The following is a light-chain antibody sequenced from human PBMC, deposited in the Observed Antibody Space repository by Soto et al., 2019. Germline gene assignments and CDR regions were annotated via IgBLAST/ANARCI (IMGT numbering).Light chain of an antibody. CDR1: SSDVGRFNY. CDR2: DVS. J-gene: IGLJ2*01. CDR3: SSYTSSSTLGV. Sequence: QSALTQPASVSGSPGQSITISCTGTSSDVGRFNYVSWYQQHPGKAPKLMIFDVSNRPSGVSNRFSGSKSGNTASLTISGLQAEDEADYYCSSYTSSSTLGVFGGGTKVTVL. V-gene: IGLV2-14*01.